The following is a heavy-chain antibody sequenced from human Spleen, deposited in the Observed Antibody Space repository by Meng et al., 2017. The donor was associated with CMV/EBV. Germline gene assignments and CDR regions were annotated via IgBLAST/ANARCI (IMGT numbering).Heavy chain of an antibody. CDR1: GFTFSSYA. Sequence: GESLKISCAASGFTFSSYAMHWVRQAPGKGLEWVAVISYDGSNKYYADSVKGRFTISRDNSKNTLYLQMNSLRAEDTAVYYCARDRRGGYYSSSSKNYYYYGMDVWGQGTTVTVSS. CDR2: ISYDGSNK. V-gene: IGHV3-30-3*01. D-gene: IGHD6-6*01. J-gene: IGHJ6*02. CDR3: ARDRRGGYYSSSSKNYYYYGMDV.